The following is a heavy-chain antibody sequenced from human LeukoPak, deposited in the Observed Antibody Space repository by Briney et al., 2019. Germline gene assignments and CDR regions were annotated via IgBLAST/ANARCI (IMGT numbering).Heavy chain of an antibody. CDR3: ARSELLNAFDI. V-gene: IGHV3-21*01. CDR2: ISSSGSYI. D-gene: IGHD1-26*01. J-gene: IGHJ3*02. CDR1: RFTFSSYS. Sequence: GGSLRLSCAASRFTFSSYSMNWVRQAPGKGLEWVSSISSSGSYICYADSVKGRFTISRDNAKNSLYLQMNSLRAEDTAVYYCARSELLNAFDIWGQGTMVTVSS.